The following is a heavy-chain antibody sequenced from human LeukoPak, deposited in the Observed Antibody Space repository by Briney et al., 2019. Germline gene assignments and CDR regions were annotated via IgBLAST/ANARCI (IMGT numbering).Heavy chain of an antibody. CDR2: ISAYNGNT. CDR1: GYTFTSYG. CDR3: ARDLGYNYGIDY. J-gene: IGHJ4*02. V-gene: IGHV1-18*01. Sequence: ASVKVSCKASGYTFTSYGISWVRQAPGRGLEWMGWISAYNGNTNYAQKLQGRVTMTTDTSTSIVYMELRRLRSDDTAVYYCARDLGYNYGIDYWGQGTLVTVSS. D-gene: IGHD5-18*01.